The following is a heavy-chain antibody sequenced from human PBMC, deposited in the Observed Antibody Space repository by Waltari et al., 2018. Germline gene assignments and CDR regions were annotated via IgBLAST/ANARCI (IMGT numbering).Heavy chain of an antibody. D-gene: IGHD3-10*01. V-gene: IGHV3-21*01. CDR3: ARDRKVRATYAFDI. CDR1: GFTFSSYS. J-gene: IGHJ3*02. Sequence: EVQLVESGGGLVKPGGSLRLSCAASGFTFSSYSMNWVRQAPGKGLEWVSSISSSSYIDDADSGKGRFTISRDNAKNSRYLQMNSLRAEDTAVYYCARDRKVRATYAFDIWGQGTMVTVSS. CDR2: ISSSSYI.